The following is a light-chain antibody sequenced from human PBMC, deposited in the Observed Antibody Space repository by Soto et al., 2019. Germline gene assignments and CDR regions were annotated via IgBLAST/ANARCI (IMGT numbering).Light chain of an antibody. V-gene: IGKV3-20*01. CDR2: AAS. Sequence: THSAGTLSLIPWERATVSCTAIQILNFNFLGWYQKKSGQAPRLLIYAASTRATGIPDRFSGSGSGIDFTLTISRLEPEDSAVYYCQQYGVSPPFGGGTKVDIK. CDR3: QQYGVSPP. CDR1: QILNFNF. J-gene: IGKJ4*01.